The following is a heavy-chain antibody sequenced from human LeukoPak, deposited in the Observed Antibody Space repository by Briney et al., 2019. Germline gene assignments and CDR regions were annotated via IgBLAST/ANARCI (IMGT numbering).Heavy chain of an antibody. CDR1: GGSISSYS. D-gene: IGHD2-21*02. CDR2: IYYSGST. J-gene: IGHJ5*02. CDR3: AREYGDDNWFDP. Sequence: SETLSLTCTVSGGSISSYSWSWIRQPPGKGLEWIGYIYYSGSTYYNPSLRSRLTISVDTSKNQFSLKLSSVTAADTAVYYCAREYGDDNWFDPWGQGTLVTVSS. V-gene: IGHV4-30-4*08.